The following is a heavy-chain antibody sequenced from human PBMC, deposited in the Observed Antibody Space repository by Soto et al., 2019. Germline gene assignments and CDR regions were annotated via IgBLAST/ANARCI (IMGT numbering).Heavy chain of an antibody. CDR3: AVDSTVAGYYYYYGMDV. J-gene: IGHJ6*02. Sequence: QVQLVQSGAEVQKPGSSVKVSCKASGGTFSSYAISWVRQAPGQGLEWMGGIIPIFGTANYAQKFQGRVTITADESTSTSYMELRSMRSEDTAVYYCAVDSTVAGYYYYYGMDVWGQGTTVTVSS. CDR2: IIPIFGTA. V-gene: IGHV1-69*01. CDR1: GGTFSSYA. D-gene: IGHD6-19*01.